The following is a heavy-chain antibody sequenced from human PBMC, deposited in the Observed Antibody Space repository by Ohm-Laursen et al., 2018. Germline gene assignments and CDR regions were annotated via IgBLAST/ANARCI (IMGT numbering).Heavy chain of an antibody. J-gene: IGHJ4*02. D-gene: IGHD3-16*01. CDR1: GYSFTTYW. CDR3: VRRSDIMDY. Sequence: ASLRISCKASGYSFTTYWIGWVRQMPGKGLEWMGIIHPGDSDTRYSPSFQGQVTMSADKSVSTAYLQWSSLKASDTAVYFCVRRSDIMDYWGQGTLVTVSS. CDR2: IHPGDSDT. V-gene: IGHV5-51*01.